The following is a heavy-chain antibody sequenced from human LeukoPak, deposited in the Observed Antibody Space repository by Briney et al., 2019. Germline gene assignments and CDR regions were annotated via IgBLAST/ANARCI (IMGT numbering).Heavy chain of an antibody. CDR3: VKDKEGTWGDC. J-gene: IGHJ4*02. CDR2: ISSIGVGT. Sequence: GGSLRLSCSASGFTFSSYAMHWVRQAPGKGLEYASSISSIGVGTYYADSVKGRFTISRDNSKNTLYLQMSSLRVEDTAVYYCVKDKEGTWGDCWGQGTLGTVSS. D-gene: IGHD3-16*01. CDR1: GFTFSSYA. V-gene: IGHV3-64D*06.